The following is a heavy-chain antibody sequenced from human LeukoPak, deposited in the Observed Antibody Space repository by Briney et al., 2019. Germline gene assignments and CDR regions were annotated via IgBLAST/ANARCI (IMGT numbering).Heavy chain of an antibody. CDR3: ARDDSRTWVPESINWFDS. CDR1: GYTFAGYF. D-gene: IGHD6-13*01. J-gene: IGHJ5*01. V-gene: IGHV1-2*02. CDR2: IDTNGGGT. Sequence: ASLKVSCTTSGYTFAGYFMHWVRQVPGQGFEWLGWIDTNGGGTSYAPKFQGRLTVTRDTSISTAYMELSSLTSDDTAIYYGARDDSRTWVPESINWFDSWGQGTVVTVSS.